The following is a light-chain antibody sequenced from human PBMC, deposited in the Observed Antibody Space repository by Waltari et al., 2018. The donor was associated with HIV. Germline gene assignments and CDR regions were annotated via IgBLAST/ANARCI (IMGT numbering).Light chain of an antibody. J-gene: IGKJ1*01. Sequence: DIQMTQSPSSLSASVGDRVSINCRASQTFKTDLNWYQQKPGKAPNLLIFATSTLQSGVPSRFSGSGSGTDFTLTISSLQPEDFATYYCQQGYSSPRTFGQGTKVGVK. CDR1: QTFKTD. CDR3: QQGYSSPRT. V-gene: IGKV1-39*01. CDR2: ATS.